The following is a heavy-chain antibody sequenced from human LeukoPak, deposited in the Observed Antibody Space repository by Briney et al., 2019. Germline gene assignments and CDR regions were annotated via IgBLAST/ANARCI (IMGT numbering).Heavy chain of an antibody. D-gene: IGHD3-10*01. J-gene: IGHJ4*02. V-gene: IGHV1-18*01. CDR1: GYTFSIYG. CDR2: ISAYSGQT. Sequence: ASVKVSCKASGYTFSIYGTTWVRQAPGQGLEWMGWISAYSGQTKFAQKFQGRVTLTTDTSTSTAHMELKSLRSDDTAVYYCARADSLDGSFYYRVWGQGTLVTVSS. CDR3: ARADSLDGSFYYRV.